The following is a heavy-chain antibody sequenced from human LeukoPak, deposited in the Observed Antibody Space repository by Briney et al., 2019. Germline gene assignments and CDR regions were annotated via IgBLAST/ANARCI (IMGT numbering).Heavy chain of an antibody. CDR2: IWYDGSNK. Sequence: GGSLRLSCAASGFTFSSYGMHWVRQAPGKGLEWVAVIWYDGSNKYYADSVKGRFTISRDNSKNTLYQQMNSLRAEDTAVYYCAKDHAKYYYYMDVWGKGTTVTVSS. J-gene: IGHJ6*03. CDR3: AKDHAKYYYYMDV. CDR1: GFTFSSYG. V-gene: IGHV3-33*06.